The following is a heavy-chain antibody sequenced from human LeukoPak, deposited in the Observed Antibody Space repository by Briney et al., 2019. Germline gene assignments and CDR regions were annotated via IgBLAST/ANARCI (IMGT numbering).Heavy chain of an antibody. V-gene: IGHV1-3*01. CDR3: ARGGTSTPPAVDY. Sequence: ASVKVSCKASGFTFTSYAMHWVRQAPGQRLDWMGWINAGNGNTRYSQKFQGRVTITRDTSASTAYMELSSLRSEDTAVYYCARGGTSTPPAVDYWGQGSLVTVFS. CDR1: GFTFTSYA. J-gene: IGHJ4*02. D-gene: IGHD1-1*01. CDR2: INAGNGNT.